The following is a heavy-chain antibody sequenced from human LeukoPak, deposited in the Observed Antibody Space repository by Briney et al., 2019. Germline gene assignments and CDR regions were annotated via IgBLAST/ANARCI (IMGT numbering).Heavy chain of an antibody. J-gene: IGHJ3*02. CDR2: IYHSGNT. V-gene: IGHV4-30-2*01. Sequence: PSQTLSLTREVSGGSISSGGYSGSWIRQPPGKGLEWIGYIYHSGNTYYNPSLKSPVTISVDRSKNQFSLKLSSATAAGAAVYYCAREAPMFGYSGYVGAFDIWGQGTMVTVSS. D-gene: IGHD5-12*01. CDR3: AREAPMFGYSGYVGAFDI. CDR1: GGSISSGGYS.